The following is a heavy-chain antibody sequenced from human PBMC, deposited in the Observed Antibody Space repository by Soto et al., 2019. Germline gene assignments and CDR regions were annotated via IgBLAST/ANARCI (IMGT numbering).Heavy chain of an antibody. V-gene: IGHV5-51*01. CDR1: GYSFTTYW. CDR3: ARHEQFYYYYYGMDV. Sequence: PGESLKISCKASGYSFTTYWIAWLRQMPGKGLEWMGIINPGDSDIRYSPSFQGQVTISADNSISTAYLQWSSLKASDTAMYYCARHEQFYYYYYGMDVWGQGTAVTVSS. D-gene: IGHD4-4*01. J-gene: IGHJ6*02. CDR2: INPGDSDI.